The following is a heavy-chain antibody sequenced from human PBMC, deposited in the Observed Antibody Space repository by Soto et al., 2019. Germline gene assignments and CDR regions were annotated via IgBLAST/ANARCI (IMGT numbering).Heavy chain of an antibody. Sequence: EVQLVESGGGLVQPGGSLKLSCAASGFTFSGSAMHWVRQASGKGLEWVGRIRSKANSYATAYAASVKGRFTISRDDSKNTAYLQMNSLKTEDTAVYYCTITFIPDYGDYGAFDIWGQGTMVTVSS. D-gene: IGHD4-17*01. CDR3: TITFIPDYGDYGAFDI. CDR2: IRSKANSYAT. J-gene: IGHJ3*02. CDR1: GFTFSGSA. V-gene: IGHV3-73*02.